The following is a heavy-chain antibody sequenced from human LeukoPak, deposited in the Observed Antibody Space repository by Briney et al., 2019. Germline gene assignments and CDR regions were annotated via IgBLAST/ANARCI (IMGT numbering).Heavy chain of an antibody. D-gene: IGHD3-22*01. J-gene: IGHJ4*02. Sequence: SETVSLTCAVYGGSFSGYYWCWIRQPPGKGLEWIGEINHSGSTNYNPSLKSRVTISLDTSKNQFSLKLSSVTAADTAVYYCARGPYYDSSGYCVVWGQGTPVTVSS. V-gene: IGHV4-34*01. CDR1: GGSFSGYY. CDR3: ARGPYYDSSGYCVV. CDR2: INHSGST.